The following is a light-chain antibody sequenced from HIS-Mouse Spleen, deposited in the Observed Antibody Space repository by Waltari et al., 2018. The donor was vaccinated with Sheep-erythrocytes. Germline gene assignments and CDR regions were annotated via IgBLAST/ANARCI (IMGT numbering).Light chain of an antibody. CDR2: DVS. V-gene: IGLV2-11*01. CDR1: SSDVGGYNH. Sequence: QSALTQPRSVSGSPGQSVTISCTGTSSDVGGYNHVPWYQQHPGQAPKLMIYDVSKRPSGVPDRFSGSKSGNTASLTISGLQAEDEADYYCCSYAGSYTWVFGGGTKLTVL. CDR3: CSYAGSYTWV. J-gene: IGLJ3*02.